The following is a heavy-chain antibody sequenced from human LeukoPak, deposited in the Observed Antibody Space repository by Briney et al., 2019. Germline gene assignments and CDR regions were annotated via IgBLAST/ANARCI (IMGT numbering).Heavy chain of an antibody. V-gene: IGHV1-69*13. Sequence: ASVKVSCKASGGTFSSYAISWVRQAPGQGLEWMGGIIPIFGTANYAQKFQGRVTITADEPTSTAYMELSSLRSEDTAVYYCARAPVEIGYCSGGSCYTPFDYWGQGTLVTVSS. CDR2: IIPIFGTA. CDR3: ARAPVEIGYCSGGSCYTPFDY. D-gene: IGHD2-15*01. J-gene: IGHJ4*02. CDR1: GGTFSSYA.